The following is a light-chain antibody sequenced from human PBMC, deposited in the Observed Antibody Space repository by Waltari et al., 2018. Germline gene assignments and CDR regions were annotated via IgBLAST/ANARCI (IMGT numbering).Light chain of an antibody. CDR3: ISYTSSGTYV. Sequence: QSALTQPASVSGSPGQSIAFSCTGTSSYVGGYNYVSWYQQHPGKAPKLMIYDVTKRPSGISNRFSGSKSGYTASLTISGLQAEDEADYYCISYTSSGTYVFGTGTKVTVL. CDR2: DVT. V-gene: IGLV2-14*01. J-gene: IGLJ1*01. CDR1: SSYVGGYNY.